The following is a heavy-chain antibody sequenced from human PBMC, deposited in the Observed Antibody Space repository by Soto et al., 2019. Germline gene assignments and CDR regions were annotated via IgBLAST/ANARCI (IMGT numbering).Heavy chain of an antibody. Sequence: GESLKISCKGSGYSFTSYWIGWVRQMPGKVLEWMGIIYPGDSDTRYSPSFQGQVTISADKSKNQVALTVRNVDPVDTATYYCARIRRTRVSSGSWRSDGMDVWGQGTPVTVSS. D-gene: IGHD3-10*01. CDR3: ARIRRTRVSSGSWRSDGMDV. J-gene: IGHJ6*02. CDR1: GYSFTSYW. V-gene: IGHV5-51*01. CDR2: IYPGDSDT.